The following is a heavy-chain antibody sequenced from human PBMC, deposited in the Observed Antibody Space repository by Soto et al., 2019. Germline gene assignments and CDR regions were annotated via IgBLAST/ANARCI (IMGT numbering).Heavy chain of an antibody. Sequence: PGGSLRLSCAASGFTFSSYAMHWVRQAPGKGLEYVSGISSNGGSTYYADSVKGRFNISRDNPKNTLYLQMGSLRAEDMAVYYCARGRRYSSHNDAFDIWGQGTMVTVSS. D-gene: IGHD6-13*01. CDR3: ARGRRYSSHNDAFDI. CDR2: ISSNGGST. CDR1: GFTFSSYA. J-gene: IGHJ3*02. V-gene: IGHV3-64*02.